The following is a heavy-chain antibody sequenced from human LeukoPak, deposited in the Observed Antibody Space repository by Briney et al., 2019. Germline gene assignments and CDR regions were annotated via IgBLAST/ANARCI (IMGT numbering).Heavy chain of an antibody. CDR2: ITSSSTYT. D-gene: IGHD5-18*01. Sequence: GGSLILSCAASGFTFTDSYMSWIRQAPGKGLEWVSYITSSSTYTNYADSVKGRFIISRDNAKNSLFLQMGSLRAEDTAVYYCARVRGYSFGRPTGYFDYWGQGTLVTVSS. V-gene: IGHV3-11*05. CDR3: ARVRGYSFGRPTGYFDY. CDR1: GFTFTDSY. J-gene: IGHJ4*02.